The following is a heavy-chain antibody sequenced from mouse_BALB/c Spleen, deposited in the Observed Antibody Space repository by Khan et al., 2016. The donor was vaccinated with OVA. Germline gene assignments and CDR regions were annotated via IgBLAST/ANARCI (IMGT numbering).Heavy chain of an antibody. CDR3: ARRGLRWDCDY. J-gene: IGHJ2*01. CDR1: GYTFINYW. CDR2: INPSTGYT. Sequence: VQLQQSGAELAKPGASVKMSCKASGYTFINYWILWVKQRPGQGLEWIGYINPSTGYTEYNQNFKDKATLTADKSSSTAYMQLSSLTSEDSAVYYCARRGLRWDCDYWGQGTTLTGSS. D-gene: IGHD1-1*01. V-gene: IGHV1-7*01.